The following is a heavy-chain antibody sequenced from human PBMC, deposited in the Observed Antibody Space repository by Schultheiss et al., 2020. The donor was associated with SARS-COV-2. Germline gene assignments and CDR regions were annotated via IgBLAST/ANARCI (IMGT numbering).Heavy chain of an antibody. CDR2: INPNSGGT. J-gene: IGHJ3*02. V-gene: IGHV1-2*04. CDR1: GYTFTGYY. CDR3: AREQIRYDSSGSPYDAFDI. Sequence: ASVKVSCKASGYTFTGYYMHWVRQAPGQGLEWMGWINPNSGGTNYAQKFQGWVTMTRDTSISTAYMELSRLRSDDTAVYYCAREQIRYDSSGSPYDAFDIWGQGTTVTVSS. D-gene: IGHD3-22*01.